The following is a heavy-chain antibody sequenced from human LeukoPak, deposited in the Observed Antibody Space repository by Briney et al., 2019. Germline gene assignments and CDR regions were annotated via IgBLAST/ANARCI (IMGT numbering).Heavy chain of an antibody. CDR1: GFTVSSNY. V-gene: IGHV3-53*04. CDR2: IYSGGST. Sequence: GGSLRLSCAAPGFTVSSNYMSWVRQAPGKGLEWVSVIYSGGSTYYADSVKGRFTISRHNSKNTLYLQMNSLRTEDTAVYYCAREVGYYDSSGYPYYYGMDVWGQGTTVTVSS. J-gene: IGHJ6*02. D-gene: IGHD3-22*01. CDR3: AREVGYYDSSGYPYYYGMDV.